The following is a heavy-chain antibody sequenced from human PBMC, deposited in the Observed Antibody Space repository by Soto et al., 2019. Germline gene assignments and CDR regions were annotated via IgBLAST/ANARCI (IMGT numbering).Heavy chain of an antibody. CDR3: ARDGAESYSSGRPLRPGMDV. D-gene: IGHD6-19*01. V-gene: IGHV3-30-3*01. J-gene: IGHJ6*02. CDR2: ISYDGSNK. Sequence: PGGSLRLSCAASGFTFSSYAMHWVRQAPGKGLEWVAVISYDGSNKYYADSVKGRFTISRDNSKNTLYLQMNSLRAEDTAVYYCARDGAESYSSGRPLRPGMDVWGQGTTVTVSS. CDR1: GFTFSSYA.